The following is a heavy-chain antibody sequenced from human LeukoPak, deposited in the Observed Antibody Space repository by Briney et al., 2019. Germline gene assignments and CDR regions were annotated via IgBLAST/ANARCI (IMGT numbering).Heavy chain of an antibody. D-gene: IGHD5-12*01. V-gene: IGHV1-69*04. J-gene: IGHJ4*02. CDR1: GGTFSSYA. CDR3: ARGDGYNSVLFDY. CDR2: IIPILGIA. Sequence: GASVKVSCKASGGTFSSYAISWVRQAPGQGLEWMGRIIPILGIANYAQKFQGRVTITADKSTSTAYMELSSLRSEDTAVYYCARGDGYNSVLFDYWGQGTLVTVSS.